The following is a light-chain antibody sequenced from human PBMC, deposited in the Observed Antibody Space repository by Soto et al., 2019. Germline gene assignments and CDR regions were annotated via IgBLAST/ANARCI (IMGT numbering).Light chain of an antibody. J-gene: IGLJ1*01. CDR1: SSNIGAGYD. Sequence: QSVLTQPPSVSGAPGQRVTISCTGSSSNIGAGYDVHWYQQLPGTAPKLLIYGNSNRPSGVPDRFSGSKSGTSASLAITGLQAEDEADYYCQSYDSSLSGHNYVFGTGTKVTVL. V-gene: IGLV1-40*01. CDR3: QSYDSSLSGHNYV. CDR2: GNS.